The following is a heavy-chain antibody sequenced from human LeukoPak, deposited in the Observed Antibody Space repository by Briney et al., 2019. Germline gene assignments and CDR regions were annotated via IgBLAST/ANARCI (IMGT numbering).Heavy chain of an antibody. Sequence: GGSLRLSCAASGFTFSSYAMYWVRQTPGKGLEWVTVISNDGSNKYYADSVKGRFTVSRDNSRNTLFLEMNSLRTEDTSVYYCAGRYCSGGSCYFDYWGQGTLVTVSS. CDR3: AGRYCSGGSCYFDY. V-gene: IGHV3-30-3*01. CDR1: GFTFSSYA. CDR2: ISNDGSNK. D-gene: IGHD2-15*01. J-gene: IGHJ4*02.